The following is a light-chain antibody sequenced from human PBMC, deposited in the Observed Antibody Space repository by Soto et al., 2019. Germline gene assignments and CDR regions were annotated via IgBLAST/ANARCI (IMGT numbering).Light chain of an antibody. CDR1: SSNIGSNH. J-gene: IGLJ3*02. V-gene: IGLV1-44*01. CDR3: AAWDDSLEGVV. CDR2: TNN. Sequence: QSVLTQPPSASGTPGQRVTISCSGSSSNIGSNHVSWYQHLPGTAPKVLIFTNNQRPSGVPDRVSGSKSGTSASLAISGLRSEDEAHYYCAAWDDSLEGVVLGGGTQLTVL.